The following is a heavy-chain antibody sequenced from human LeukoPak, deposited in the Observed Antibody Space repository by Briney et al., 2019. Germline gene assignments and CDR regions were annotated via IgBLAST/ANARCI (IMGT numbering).Heavy chain of an antibody. V-gene: IGHV4-59*12. D-gene: IGHD3-10*01. CDR1: GDSMSDYF. CDR3: ARDSGTTGEVKFDP. Sequence: SETLSLTRTVSGDSMSDYFWTWIRQPPGKGLEWIGYAADSGSTYFNPSLKSRVTISVDTSKNQFSLKLSSVTAADTAVYYCARDSGTTGEVKFDPWGQGTLVTVSS. J-gene: IGHJ5*02. CDR2: AADSGST.